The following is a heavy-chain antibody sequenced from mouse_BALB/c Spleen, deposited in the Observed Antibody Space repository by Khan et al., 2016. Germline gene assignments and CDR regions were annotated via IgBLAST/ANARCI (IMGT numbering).Heavy chain of an antibody. D-gene: IGHD1-1*01. V-gene: IGHV3-2*02. CDR2: ISYSGST. Sequence: EVQLQESGPGLVKPSQSLSLTCNVTGYSITSDYAWNWIRQFPGNKLEWMGYISYSGSTSYNPSLKSRISITRDTSKNQFFLQLNSVTTEDTTTYYCARGGLRFPYWYFDVWGAGTTVTVSS. CDR3: ARGGLRFPYWYFDV. CDR1: GYSITSDYA. J-gene: IGHJ1*01.